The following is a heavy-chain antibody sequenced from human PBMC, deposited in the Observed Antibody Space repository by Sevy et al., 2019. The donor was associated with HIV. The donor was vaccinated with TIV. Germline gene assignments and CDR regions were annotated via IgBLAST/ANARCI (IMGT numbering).Heavy chain of an antibody. Sequence: GGSLRLSCAASGFTFSAYGMHWVRQTPGKGLEWVAVICDDGSKTYYAESVKGRFTISRDNSKNTVYMQMNSLRVEDTAVYYCAGDGVPAAKLFDYWGQGTLVTVSS. J-gene: IGHJ4*02. CDR1: GFTFSAYG. CDR3: AGDGVPAAKLFDY. V-gene: IGHV3-33*01. D-gene: IGHD2-2*01. CDR2: ICDDGSKT.